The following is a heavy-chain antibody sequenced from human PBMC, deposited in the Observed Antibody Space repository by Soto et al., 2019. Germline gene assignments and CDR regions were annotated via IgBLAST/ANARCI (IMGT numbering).Heavy chain of an antibody. Sequence: EVQLVESGGGLVQPGGSLXXSXXASXXXXXSYXMXXXXQAPXXXLEXVXYISHSGNTIYYADSVKGRFTISRDNAKNSLYLQMNSLRAEDTAVYYCARGGADSSGYYYHPLDYWGQGTLVTVSS. D-gene: IGHD3-22*01. J-gene: IGHJ4*02. V-gene: IGHV3-48*03. CDR3: ARGGADSSGYYYHPLDY. CDR1: XXXXXSYX. CDR2: ISHSGNTI.